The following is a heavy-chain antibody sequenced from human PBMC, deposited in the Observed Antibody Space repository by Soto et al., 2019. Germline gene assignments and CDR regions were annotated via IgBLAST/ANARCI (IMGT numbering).Heavy chain of an antibody. CDR2: IYHTGDT. CDR1: SYSISSGFF. CDR3: ARDTNSLDL. Sequence: SETLSLTCVVSSYSISSGFFWAWIRRPPGKGLEWVGSIYHTGDTHYNPSLRSQVSMSVDTSKNHFSLRLTYLTAADTAVYFCARDTNSLDLWGQGILVTVSS. V-gene: IGHV4-38-2*02. J-gene: IGHJ5*02. D-gene: IGHD2-8*01.